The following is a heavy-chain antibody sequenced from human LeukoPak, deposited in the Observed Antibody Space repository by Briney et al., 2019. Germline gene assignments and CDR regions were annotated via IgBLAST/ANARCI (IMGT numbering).Heavy chain of an antibody. CDR2: INHSGST. J-gene: IGHJ4*02. D-gene: IGHD6-13*01. CDR3: AGGRIAPDY. V-gene: IGHV4-34*01. CDR1: GGSFSGYY. Sequence: TSETLSLTCAVYGGSFSGYYWSWIRQPPGKGLEWVGEINHSGSTNYNPSLKSRVTISVDTSKNQFSLKLSSVTAADTAVYYCAGGRIAPDYWGQGTLVTVSS.